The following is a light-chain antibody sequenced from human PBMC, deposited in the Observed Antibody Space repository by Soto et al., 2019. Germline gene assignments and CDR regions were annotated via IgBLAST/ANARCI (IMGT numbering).Light chain of an antibody. J-gene: IGKJ1*01. Sequence: EIVMTQSPATLSVSPGGRATLSCRASQSISDTLAWYQQKPGQAPRLLIHGASTGATGFPARFSGSGSGTDFTLTISSLQSEDFAVYYCQQYNNWPWTFGQGTKVDI. V-gene: IGKV3-15*01. CDR3: QQYNNWPWT. CDR1: QSISDT. CDR2: GAS.